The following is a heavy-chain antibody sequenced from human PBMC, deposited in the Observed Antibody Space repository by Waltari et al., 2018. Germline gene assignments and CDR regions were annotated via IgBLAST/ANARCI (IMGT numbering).Heavy chain of an antibody. CDR1: GGSFSGYY. J-gene: IGHJ4*02. D-gene: IGHD3-22*01. CDR3: ARGNYYDRVAY. CDR2: INHSGST. Sequence: QVQLQQWGAGLLKPSETLSLTCAVYGGSFSGYYWSWIRQPPGKGLEWIGEINHSGSTNYNPSLKSRVTISVDTSKNQFSLKLSSVTAADTAVYYCARGNYYDRVAYWGQGTLVTVSS. V-gene: IGHV4-34*01.